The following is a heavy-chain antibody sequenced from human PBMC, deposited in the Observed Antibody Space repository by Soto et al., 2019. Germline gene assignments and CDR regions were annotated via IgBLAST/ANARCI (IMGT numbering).Heavy chain of an antibody. V-gene: IGHV1-2*02. CDR1: GYTFTGYY. D-gene: IGHD5-18*01. CDR3: AREKDTAMVMLGY. CDR2: INPNSGGT. Sequence: ASVKVSCKASGYTFTGYYMHWVRQAPGQGLEWMGWINPNSGGTNYAQKFQGRVTMTRDTSISTAYMELSRLRSDDTAVYYCAREKDTAMVMLGYWGQGTLVTVSS. J-gene: IGHJ4*02.